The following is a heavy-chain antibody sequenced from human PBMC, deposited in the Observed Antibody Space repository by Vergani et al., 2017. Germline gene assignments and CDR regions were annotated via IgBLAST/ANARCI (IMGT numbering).Heavy chain of an antibody. CDR3: ARDSRYCSSTSCYVGRDWFDP. Sequence: QVQLVQSGAEVKKPGASVKVSCKVSGYTLTELSMHWVRQAPGKGLEWMGGFDPEEGETIYAQKFQGRVTMTEDTSTDTTYMELSSLRSEDTAVYYCARDSRYCSSTSCYVGRDWFDPWGQGTLVTVSS. CDR1: GYTLTELS. D-gene: IGHD2-2*01. CDR2: FDPEEGET. J-gene: IGHJ5*02. V-gene: IGHV1-24*01.